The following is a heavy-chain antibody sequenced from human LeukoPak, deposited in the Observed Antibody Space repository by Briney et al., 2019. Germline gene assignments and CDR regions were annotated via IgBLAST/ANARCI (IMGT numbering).Heavy chain of an antibody. CDR2: VSSGTTYI. J-gene: IGHJ4*02. V-gene: IGHV3-21*01. CDR1: GFTFSSYA. D-gene: IGHD1-26*01. Sequence: GGSLRLSCAASGFTFSSYAMTWVRQAPGKGLEWVSSVSSGTTYIHYADSVKGRFTMSRDNAKNSLFLQMNSLRAEDTAVYYCARGIVGTTETTFDYWGQGTLVTVSS. CDR3: ARGIVGTTETTFDY.